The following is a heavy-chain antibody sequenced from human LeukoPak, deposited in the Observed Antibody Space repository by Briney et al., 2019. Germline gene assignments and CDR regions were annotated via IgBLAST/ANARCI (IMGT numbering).Heavy chain of an antibody. Sequence: QSGRSLRLSCAASGFTFSSYGMHWVRQAPGKGLEWVAVIWYDGSNKYYADSVKGRFTISRDNSKNTLYLQMNSLRAEDTAVYYCARSATIFGTPDYWGQGTLVTVSS. J-gene: IGHJ4*02. CDR2: IWYDGSNK. CDR1: GFTFSSYG. D-gene: IGHD3-3*01. V-gene: IGHV3-33*01. CDR3: ARSATIFGTPDY.